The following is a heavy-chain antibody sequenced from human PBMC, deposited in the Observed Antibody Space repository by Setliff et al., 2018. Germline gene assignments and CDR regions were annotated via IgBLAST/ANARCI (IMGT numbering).Heavy chain of an antibody. CDR3: ARHLLVQGTYHFDY. CDR2: VSFGGNT. J-gene: IGHJ4*02. D-gene: IGHD3-10*01. V-gene: IGHV4-39*01. CDR1: DVSISDTTYY. Sequence: KSSETLSLTCSVSDVSISDTTYYWAWVRQPPGKGLEWLGTVSFGGNTYYNPSHRSRVTISVDTTKNQFSLKLTSMTAADTAVYFCARHLLVQGTYHFDYWGQGSPVTVSS.